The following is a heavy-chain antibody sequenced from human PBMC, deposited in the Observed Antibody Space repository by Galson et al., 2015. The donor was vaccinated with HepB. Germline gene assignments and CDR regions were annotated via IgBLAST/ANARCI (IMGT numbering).Heavy chain of an antibody. J-gene: IGHJ6*03. CDR1: GDSVSSNSAA. Sequence: CAISGDSVSSNSAAWNWIRQSPLRGLEWLGRTYYRSKWSIDYALSVKSRITIDSDTSKNQFSLQLNSVTPEDTAVYYCARANYYYYMDVWGKGTTVTVSS. V-gene: IGHV6-1*01. CDR2: TYYRSKWSI. CDR3: ARANYYYYMDV.